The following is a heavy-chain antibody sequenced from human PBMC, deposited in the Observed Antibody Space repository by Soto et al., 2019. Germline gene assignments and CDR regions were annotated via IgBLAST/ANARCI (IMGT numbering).Heavy chain of an antibody. V-gene: IGHV1-69*01. CDR1: AGTFSRYA. Sequence: QVQLVQTGAEVKKPGSSVKVSCVASAGTFSRYAISWVRQAPGQGLEWMGGIIPLFGTRTLAQSFQDRVTLTVDEPTSTAYMQVSSLRSEDTAVYFCARARIATRRRGGFYYDHGMDVWGQGTTVTVSS. CDR3: ARARIATRRRGGFYYDHGMDV. J-gene: IGHJ6*02. D-gene: IGHD6-6*01. CDR2: IIPLFGTR.